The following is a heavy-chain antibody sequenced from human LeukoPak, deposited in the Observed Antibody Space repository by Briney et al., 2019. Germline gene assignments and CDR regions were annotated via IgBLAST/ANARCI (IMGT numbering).Heavy chain of an antibody. J-gene: IGHJ1*01. CDR2: IKQDGSEK. CDR3: SRDRYSSK. D-gene: IGHD6-19*01. V-gene: IGHV3-7*01. CDR1: GFIFSSDW. Sequence: PGGSLRLSCAASGFIFSSDWMTWVRQAPGKGLEWVANIKQDGSEKYYVDSVKGRFTISRDNAKNSLFLQMNSLRAEDTAVYYCSRDRYSSKWGQGTLVTVSS.